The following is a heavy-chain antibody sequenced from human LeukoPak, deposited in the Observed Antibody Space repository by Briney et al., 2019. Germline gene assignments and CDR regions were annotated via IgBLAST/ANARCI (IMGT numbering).Heavy chain of an antibody. D-gene: IGHD3-10*01. Sequence: PGGSLRLSCAASGFTFSSYDMHWVRHATGKGLEWVSAIGTAGDTYYPGSVKGRFTISRENAKNSLYLQMNSLRAGDTAVYYCARAKPPSRSGSYYPPDYWGQGTLVTVSS. J-gene: IGHJ4*02. CDR2: IGTAGDT. V-gene: IGHV3-13*01. CDR3: ARAKPPSRSGSYYPPDY. CDR1: GFTFSSYD.